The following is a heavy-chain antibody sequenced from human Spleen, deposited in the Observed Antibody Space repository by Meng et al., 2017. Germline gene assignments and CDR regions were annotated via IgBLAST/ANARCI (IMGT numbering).Heavy chain of an antibody. D-gene: IGHD3-9*01. V-gene: IGHV5-51*01. CDR1: GYNFPTYW. J-gene: IGHJ4*02. CDR2: IYPGDSDT. Sequence: GESLKISCKASGYNFPTYWIAWVRQMPGKGLEWMGIIYPGDSDTRYSPSFQGQVTISADKSINTAYLQWSSLKASDTAMYYCARRYYDILTGFWYYFDFWGQGTLVTVSS. CDR3: ARRYYDILTGFWYYFDF.